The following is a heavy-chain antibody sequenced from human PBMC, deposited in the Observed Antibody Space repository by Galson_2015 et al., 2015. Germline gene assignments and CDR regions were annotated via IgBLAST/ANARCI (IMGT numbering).Heavy chain of an antibody. CDR1: GFTFSSYW. J-gene: IGHJ3*02. D-gene: IGHD2-2*01. CDR2: INSDGSST. Sequence: SLRLSCAASGFTFSSYWMHWVRHAPGKGLVWVSRINSDGSSTCYADSVKGRFTISRDNAKNTLYLQMNSLRAEDTAVYYCARERVGPASTAFDIWGQGTRVTVSS. V-gene: IGHV3-74*01. CDR3: ARERVGPASTAFDI.